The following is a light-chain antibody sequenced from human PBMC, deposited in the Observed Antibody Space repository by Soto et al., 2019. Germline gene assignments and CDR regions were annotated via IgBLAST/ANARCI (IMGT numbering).Light chain of an antibody. J-gene: IGKJ1*01. Sequence: EIVSTQSPGTLSLSPGERATLSCRASQSVSSIYLAWYQQKPGQAPRLLIYGASSRATGIPDRFSGSGSGTDFTLTISRLEPEDYAVYYCQQYGSSGTFGQGTKVDIK. CDR3: QQYGSSGT. CDR2: GAS. CDR1: QSVSSIY. V-gene: IGKV3-20*01.